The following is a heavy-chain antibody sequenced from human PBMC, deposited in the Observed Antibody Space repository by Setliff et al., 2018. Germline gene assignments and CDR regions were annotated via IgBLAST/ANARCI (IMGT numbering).Heavy chain of an antibody. V-gene: IGHV1-8*02. J-gene: IGHJ6*02. CDR3: SRERSRRHCYGGSCDFYYYGLDV. Sequence: ASVKVSCKASGYTFTSYDINWVRQATGQGLEWMGWMNPNSGNTGYAQKFQGRVTMTRNTSISTAYMELSSLRSEDTAVYYCSRERSRRHCYGGSCDFYYYGLDVWGQGTTVTVSS. CDR1: GYTFTSYD. CDR2: MNPNSGNT. D-gene: IGHD2-15*01.